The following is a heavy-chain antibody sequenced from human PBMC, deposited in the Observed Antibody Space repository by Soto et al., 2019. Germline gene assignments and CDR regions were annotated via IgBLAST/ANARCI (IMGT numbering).Heavy chain of an antibody. D-gene: IGHD1-26*01. CDR2: INHSGST. CDR1: GGSFSGYY. CDR3: ARAFSSPDSASFLRDRVHYYYYMDV. Sequence: PSETLSLTCAVYGGSFSGYYWSWIRQPPGKGLEWVGEINHSGSTNYNPSLKSRVTISVDTSKNQFSLKLSSVTAADTAVYYCARAFSSPDSASFLRDRVHYYYYMDVWGKGTTVTVSS. V-gene: IGHV4-34*01. J-gene: IGHJ6*03.